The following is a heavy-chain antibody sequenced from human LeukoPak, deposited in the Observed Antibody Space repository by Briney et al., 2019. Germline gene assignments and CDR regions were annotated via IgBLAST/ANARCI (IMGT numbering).Heavy chain of an antibody. Sequence: AGGSLRLSCAASGFTFSSYAMSWVRQAPGKGLEWVSAISGSGGSTYYADSVKGRFTISRDNSKNTLYLQMNSLRAEDTAVYYCAKASHYDILTGYYTLGGYFDYWGQGTLVTGSS. CDR3: AKASHYDILTGYYTLGGYFDY. V-gene: IGHV3-23*01. CDR1: GFTFSSYA. D-gene: IGHD3-9*01. CDR2: ISGSGGST. J-gene: IGHJ4*02.